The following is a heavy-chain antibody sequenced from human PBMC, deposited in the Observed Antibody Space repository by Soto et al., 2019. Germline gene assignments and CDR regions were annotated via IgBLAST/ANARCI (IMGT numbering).Heavy chain of an antibody. CDR3: ARSYYDSSGYYQFDY. D-gene: IGHD3-22*01. J-gene: IGHJ4*02. Sequence: ASVKVSCKASGGTFSSYAISWVRQAPGQGLEWMGGIIPIFGTANYAQKFQGRVTITADESTSTAYMELSSLRSEDTAVYYCARSYYDSSGYYQFDYWGQGTLVTVSS. CDR1: GGTFSSYA. V-gene: IGHV1-69*13. CDR2: IIPIFGTA.